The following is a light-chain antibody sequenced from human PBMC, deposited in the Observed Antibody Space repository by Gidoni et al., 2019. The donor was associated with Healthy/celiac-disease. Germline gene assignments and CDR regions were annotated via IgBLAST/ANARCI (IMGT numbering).Light chain of an antibody. CDR2: GAS. CDR1: QSVSSN. Sequence: EIVMTQSPATLSVSPGERATRSCRASQSVSSNLAWYQQKPGQAPRLLIYGASTRATGIPARFSGSGSGTEFTLTISSLQSEDFAVYYCQQYNNWPPFTFGPGTKVEIK. V-gene: IGKV3-15*01. CDR3: QQYNNWPPFT. J-gene: IGKJ3*01.